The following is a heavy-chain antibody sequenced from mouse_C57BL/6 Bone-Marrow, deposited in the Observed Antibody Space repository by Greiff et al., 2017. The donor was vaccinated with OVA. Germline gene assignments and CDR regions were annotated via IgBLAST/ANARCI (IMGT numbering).Heavy chain of an antibody. CDR2: IWSGGST. J-gene: IGHJ3*01. V-gene: IGHV2-4*01. D-gene: IGHD2-4*01. CDR3: ATYDSWFAY. CDR1: GFSLTSYG. Sequence: QVQLKQSGPGLVQPSQSLSITCTVSGFSLTSYGVHWVRQPPGKGLEWLGVIWSGGSTDYNAAFISRLSISKDNSKSQVFFKMNSLQADDTAIYYCATYDSWFAYWGQGTLVTVSA.